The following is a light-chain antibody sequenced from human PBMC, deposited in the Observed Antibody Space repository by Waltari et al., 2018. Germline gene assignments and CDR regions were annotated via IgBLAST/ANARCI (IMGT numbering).Light chain of an antibody. V-gene: IGKV1-33*01. CDR3: QQYDNLYT. CDR2: DAS. CDR1: QDISNY. Sequence: DIQMTQSPSSLSASVGDRVTITCQARQDISNYLNWYQQKPGKAPKLLIYDASNLETGVPSRFSGSGSGTDFTFTISSLQPEDIATYYCQQYDNLYTFGQGTKLEIK. J-gene: IGKJ2*01.